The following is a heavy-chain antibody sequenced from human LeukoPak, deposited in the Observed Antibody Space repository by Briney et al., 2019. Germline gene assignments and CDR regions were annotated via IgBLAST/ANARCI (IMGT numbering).Heavy chain of an antibody. J-gene: IGHJ4*02. Sequence: ASLKLSCKASGYTFTSYDINWVRQATGKGLEWMGWMNPNSGNTGYAQTFQGRVTMTRNTSISTAYMELSSLRSEDTAVYYCARAHYDSSGYPRYWGQGTLVTVSS. V-gene: IGHV1-8*01. CDR3: ARAHYDSSGYPRY. CDR2: MNPNSGNT. D-gene: IGHD3-22*01. CDR1: GYTFTSYD.